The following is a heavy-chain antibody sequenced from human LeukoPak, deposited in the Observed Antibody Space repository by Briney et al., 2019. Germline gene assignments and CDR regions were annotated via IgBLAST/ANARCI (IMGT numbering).Heavy chain of an antibody. CDR3: ARDGAAAGTDSAFDI. D-gene: IGHD6-13*01. V-gene: IGHV1-69*05. J-gene: IGHJ3*02. CDR2: IIPIFGTA. CDR1: GYTFTSYG. Sequence: GASVTVSCKASGYTFTSYGISWVRQAPGQGLEWMGGIIPIFGTANYAQKFQGRVTITTDESTSTAYMELSSLRSEDTAVYYCARDGAAAGTDSAFDIWGQGTMVTVSS.